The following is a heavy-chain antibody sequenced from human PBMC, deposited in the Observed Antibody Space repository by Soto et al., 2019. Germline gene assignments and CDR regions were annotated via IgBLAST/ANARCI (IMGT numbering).Heavy chain of an antibody. CDR1: GFTVSSNY. CDR2: TYSGGST. D-gene: IGHD3-10*01. J-gene: IGHJ3*02. Sequence: PGGSLRLSCAASGFTVSSNYMSWVRQAPGKGLEWVSVTYSGGSTYYADSVKGRFTISRDNSKNTLYLQMNSLRAEDTAVYYCARDLYYGSGSYYSIDAFDIWGQGTMVTVSS. V-gene: IGHV3-66*01. CDR3: ARDLYYGSGSYYSIDAFDI.